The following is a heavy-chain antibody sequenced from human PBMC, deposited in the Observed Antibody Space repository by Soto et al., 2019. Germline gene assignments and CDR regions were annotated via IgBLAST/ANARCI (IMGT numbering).Heavy chain of an antibody. V-gene: IGHV3-20*04. CDR2: VNWNGGIT. CDR1: GFTFDDYA. J-gene: IGHJ4*02. D-gene: IGHD3-16*01. CDR3: ARAQGAAYYFDY. Sequence: EVQLVESGGSVIRPGGSLTLSCAASGFTFDDYAMTWVCQAPGKGLEWVAGVNWNGGITTYADSVKGRFTISRDNAKNSLSLQMNSLAGEDTGLDYCARAQGAAYYFDYWGQGALVTVSS.